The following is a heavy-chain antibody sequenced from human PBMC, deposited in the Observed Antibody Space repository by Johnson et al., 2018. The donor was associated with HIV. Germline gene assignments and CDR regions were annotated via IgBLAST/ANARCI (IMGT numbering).Heavy chain of an antibody. CDR2: ISGSGGST. J-gene: IGHJ3*02. Sequence: VQLVESGGGLVQPGRSLRLSCAASGFTFSDYYMSWIRQSPGKGLEWVSAISGSGGSTYYADSVKGRFTISRDNSKNTLYLQMNSLRAEDTAVFYCAKVKPSIAAAGGYPFDIWGQGTMVTVSS. V-gene: IGHV3-23*04. D-gene: IGHD6-13*01. CDR3: AKVKPSIAAAGGYPFDI. CDR1: GFTFSDYY.